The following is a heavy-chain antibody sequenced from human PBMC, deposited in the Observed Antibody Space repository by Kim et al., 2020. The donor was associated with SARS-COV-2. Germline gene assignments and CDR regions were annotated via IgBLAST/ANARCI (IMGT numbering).Heavy chain of an antibody. CDR1: GFTFSSYA. J-gene: IGHJ6*03. CDR2: ISGSGGST. V-gene: IGHV3-23*01. D-gene: IGHD3-3*01. Sequence: GGSLRLSCAASGFTFSSYAMSWVRQAPGKGLEWVSAISGSGGSTYYADSVKGRFTISRDNSKNTLYLQMNSLRAEDTAIYYCAKEGKYYDFWSGYLGDYYYYYMDVWGRETTVTVAS. CDR3: AKEGKYYDFWSGYLGDYYYYYMDV.